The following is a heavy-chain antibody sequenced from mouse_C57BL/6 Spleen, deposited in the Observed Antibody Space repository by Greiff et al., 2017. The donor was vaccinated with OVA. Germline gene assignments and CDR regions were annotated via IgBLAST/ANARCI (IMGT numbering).Heavy chain of an antibody. J-gene: IGHJ3*01. CDR1: GYTFTSYW. V-gene: IGHV1-74*01. Sequence: VQLQQPGAELVKPGASVKVSCKASGYTFTSYWMHWVKQRPGQGLEWIGRIHPSDSDTTYNQKFKGKATLTVDKASSTAYMQLSSLTSEDSAVYYCAMSISTVVGDWFAYWGQGTLVTVSA. CDR3: AMSISTVVGDWFAY. CDR2: IHPSDSDT. D-gene: IGHD1-1*01.